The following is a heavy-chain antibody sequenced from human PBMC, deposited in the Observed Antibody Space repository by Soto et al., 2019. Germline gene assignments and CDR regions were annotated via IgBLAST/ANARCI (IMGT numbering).Heavy chain of an antibody. Sequence: QVQLQESGPGLVKPSETLSLTCTVSGGSISSYYWSWIRQPPGKGLEWIGYIYYSGRTNYNPSLKSRVTISVDTSKNQFSLKLSSVTAADTAVYYCARDPDFGAFDIWGQGTMVTVSS. D-gene: IGHD3-10*01. V-gene: IGHV4-59*01. CDR3: ARDPDFGAFDI. CDR1: GGSISSYY. J-gene: IGHJ3*02. CDR2: IYYSGRT.